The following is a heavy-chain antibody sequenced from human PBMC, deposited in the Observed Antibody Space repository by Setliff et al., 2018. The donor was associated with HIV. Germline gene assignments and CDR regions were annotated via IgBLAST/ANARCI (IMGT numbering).Heavy chain of an antibody. CDR1: GGSISNYY. D-gene: IGHD2-21*02. J-gene: IGHJ4*02. CDR3: ARSSRVNCGGDCYLFDY. CDR2: IQTSGRT. Sequence: SETLSLTCTVSGGSISNYYWSWIRQPAGKGLERIGRIQTSGRTNNNPSLKSRVTMSVDTSKNQFSLILTSVTAADTAVYYCARSSRVNCGGDCYLFDYWGQGTPVTVSS. V-gene: IGHV4-4*07.